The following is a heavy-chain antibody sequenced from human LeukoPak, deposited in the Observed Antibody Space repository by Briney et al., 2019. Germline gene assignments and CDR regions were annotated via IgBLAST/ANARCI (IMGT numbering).Heavy chain of an antibody. Sequence: SSETLSLTCTVSGGSISSSSYYWGWIRQPPGKGLEWIGSIYYSGSTYYNPSLKSRVTMSVDTSKNHFSLKLNSVAAADTAVYYCARLINFASRAFDIWGQGTMVTVSS. J-gene: IGHJ3*02. CDR3: ARLINFASRAFDI. CDR1: GGSISSSSYY. CDR2: IYYSGST. V-gene: IGHV4-39*02. D-gene: IGHD3-16*01.